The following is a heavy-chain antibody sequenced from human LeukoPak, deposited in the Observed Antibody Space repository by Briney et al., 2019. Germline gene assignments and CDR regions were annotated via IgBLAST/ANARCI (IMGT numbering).Heavy chain of an antibody. D-gene: IGHD3-22*01. J-gene: IGHJ4*02. CDR3: VRLRRSSATGGYYYYYDY. V-gene: IGHV3-21*01. CDR2: ILPTSSYI. CDR1: GFTYSSFS. Sequence: GGSLRLSCGASGFTYSSFSMNWFRQAPGKGREGFGSILPTSSYIYYADSVRGRFTISRDNAKNSLFLQMDSLGAEDTAVYYCVRLRRSSATGGYYYYYDYWGQGILVTVSS.